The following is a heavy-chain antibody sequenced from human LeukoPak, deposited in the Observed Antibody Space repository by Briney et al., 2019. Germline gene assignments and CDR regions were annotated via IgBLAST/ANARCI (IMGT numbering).Heavy chain of an antibody. J-gene: IGHJ4*02. V-gene: IGHV4-34*01. D-gene: IGHD5-18*01. CDR2: INHSGST. CDR1: GGSFSGYY. CDR3: ARQVLHTAMDY. Sequence: PSETLSLTCAVYGGSFSGYYWSWIRQPPGKGLEWIGEINHSGSTNYNPSLKSRVTISVDTSKNQFSLRLNSVTAADTAVYYCARQVLHTAMDYWGQGTLVSVSS.